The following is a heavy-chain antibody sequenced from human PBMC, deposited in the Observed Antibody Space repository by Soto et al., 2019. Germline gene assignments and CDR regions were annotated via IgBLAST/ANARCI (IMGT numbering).Heavy chain of an antibody. CDR2: IYYSGST. D-gene: IGHD3-10*01. V-gene: IGHV4-59*08. CDR3: ARHGTAPEVRGENADWAFDI. J-gene: IGHJ3*02. CDR1: GGSISSYY. Sequence: QVQLQESGPGLVKPSETLSLTCTVSGGSISSYYWSWIRQPPGKGLEWIGYIYYSGSTNYNPSLKRRVTISVDTSKNQFSLKLSSVTAADTAVYYCARHGTAPEVRGENADWAFDIWGQGTMVTVSS.